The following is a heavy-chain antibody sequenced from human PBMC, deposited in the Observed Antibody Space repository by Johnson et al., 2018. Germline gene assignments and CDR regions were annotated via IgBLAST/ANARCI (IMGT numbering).Heavy chain of an antibody. V-gene: IGHV3-23*04. CDR3: AKRMSPTTPRWEAFDI. J-gene: IGHJ3*02. Sequence: EVQLVESGGGLVQPGGSLRLTCAASGFTFSNYAMIWVRQAPGEGLDWVSAIGGSGSSTFYADSVKGRFTISRDNSKNTLYLQMNSLRADDTAVYYCAKRMSPTTPRWEAFDIWGQGTMVTVSS. CDR2: IGGSGSST. CDR1: GFTFSNYA. D-gene: IGHD1-26*01.